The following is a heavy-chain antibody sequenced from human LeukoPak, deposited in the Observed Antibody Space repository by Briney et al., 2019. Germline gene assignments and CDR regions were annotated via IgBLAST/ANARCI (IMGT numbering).Heavy chain of an antibody. CDR3: ARDFTAAAGSVPDY. J-gene: IGHJ4*02. CDR2: ISSSSSYI. D-gene: IGHD6-13*01. Sequence: PGGSLRLSCAASGFTFSSYSMNWVRQAPGKGLEWVSSISSSSSYIYYADSVKGRFTISRDNAKNSLYLQMNSLRAEDTAVYYCARDFTAAAGSVPDYWGQGTLVTVSS. V-gene: IGHV3-21*01. CDR1: GFTFSSYS.